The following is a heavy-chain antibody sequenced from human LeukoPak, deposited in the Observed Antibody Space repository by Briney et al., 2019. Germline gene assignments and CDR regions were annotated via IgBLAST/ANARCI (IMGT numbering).Heavy chain of an antibody. CDR3: ARGHIAAAGTGHDY. CDR1: GFTVRSNY. CDR2: IYSGGST. V-gene: IGHV3-53*01. J-gene: IGHJ4*02. Sequence: RGSLRLSCAASGFTVRSNYMSWVRQAPGKGLEWVSVIYSGGSTYYSYSARGRFTISSDNSNNTPDLQMNSLRAEDTAVYYCARGHIAAAGTGHDYWGQGTLVTVSS. D-gene: IGHD6-13*01.